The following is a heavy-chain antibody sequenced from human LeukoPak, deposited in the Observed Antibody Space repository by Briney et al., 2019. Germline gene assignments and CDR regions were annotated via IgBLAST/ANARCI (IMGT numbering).Heavy chain of an antibody. Sequence: PGGSLRLSCAASGFTFGSYWMSWVRQAPGKGLEWVANINQDGSESYYVDSVRGRFTISRDNAKNSLYLQMNSLRAEDTAVYYCARDKIVGAPYFDCWGQGTLVTVSS. J-gene: IGHJ4*02. CDR3: ARDKIVGAPYFDC. CDR1: GFTFGSYW. V-gene: IGHV3-7*01. CDR2: INQDGSES. D-gene: IGHD1-26*01.